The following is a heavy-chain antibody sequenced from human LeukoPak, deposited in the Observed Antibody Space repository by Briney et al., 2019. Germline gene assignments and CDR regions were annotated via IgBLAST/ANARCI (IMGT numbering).Heavy chain of an antibody. V-gene: IGHV3-13*01. D-gene: IGHD6-6*01. J-gene: IGHJ6*02. Sequence: GGSLRLSCAASGFTFSSYDMHWVRQTTGKGLEWVSSIGIAGDTYYPGSVKGRFTISRENAKNSLYLQMNSLRAGDTAVYYCARAPPYSSASWGYYGMDVWGQGATVTVSS. CDR1: GFTFSSYD. CDR2: IGIAGDT. CDR3: ARAPPYSSASWGYYGMDV.